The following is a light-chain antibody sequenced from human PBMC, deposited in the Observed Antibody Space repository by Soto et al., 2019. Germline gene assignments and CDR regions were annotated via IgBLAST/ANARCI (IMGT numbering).Light chain of an antibody. CDR2: DAS. V-gene: IGKV3-11*01. J-gene: IGKJ4*01. Sequence: EIVLTQSPATLSLSLGERATLSCRASQSVSSYLAWYQHKPGQAPRLLIYDASNRATGIPARFSGSGSGTDFTLTISSLEPEDFAVYYCQQRSNWPLTFGGGTTVEI. CDR1: QSVSSY. CDR3: QQRSNWPLT.